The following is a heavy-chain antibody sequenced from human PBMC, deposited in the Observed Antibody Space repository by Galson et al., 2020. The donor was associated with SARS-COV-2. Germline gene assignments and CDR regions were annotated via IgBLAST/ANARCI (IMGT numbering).Heavy chain of an antibody. CDR3: ARQVGYCSDSSCYSVS. CDR1: GGSISTNSYY. V-gene: IGHV4-39*01. Sequence: NPSDTPSLTCTVSGGSISTNSYYWGWSRQPPGKGREWIGSIYYTGNTYYNPSLKSRVTVSVDTSKNQLSLRLKFVTAADTAVYYCARQVGYCSDSSCYSVSWGQGTLVTVSS. D-gene: IGHD2-15*01. J-gene: IGHJ5*02. CDR2: IYYTGNT.